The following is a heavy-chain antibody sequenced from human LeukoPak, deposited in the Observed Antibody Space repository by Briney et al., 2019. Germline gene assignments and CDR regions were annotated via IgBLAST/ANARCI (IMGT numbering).Heavy chain of an antibody. CDR3: AREYSSGWYHLADY. V-gene: IGHV4-4*07. CDR1: GGAISSYY. D-gene: IGHD6-19*01. CDR2: IYTSGST. Sequence: TSETLSLTCTVSGGAISSYYWSWIRQPAGKGLEWIGRIYTSGSTNYNPSLKSRVTMSVDTSKNQFSLKLSSVTAADTAVYYCAREYSSGWYHLADYWGQGTLVTVSS. J-gene: IGHJ4*02.